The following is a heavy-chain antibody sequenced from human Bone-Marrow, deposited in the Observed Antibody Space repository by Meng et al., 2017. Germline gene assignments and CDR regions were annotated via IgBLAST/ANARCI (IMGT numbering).Heavy chain of an antibody. J-gene: IGHJ4*02. Sequence: GESLKISCAASGFTFSSYAMHWVRQAPGKGLEWVAVISYDGSNKYYADSVKGRFTISRDNSKNTLYLQMDGLRAEDTAVYYCATDRANVFDYWGQGTLVTVSS. CDR2: ISYDGSNK. V-gene: IGHV3-30*04. CDR1: GFTFSSYA. CDR3: ATDRANVFDY.